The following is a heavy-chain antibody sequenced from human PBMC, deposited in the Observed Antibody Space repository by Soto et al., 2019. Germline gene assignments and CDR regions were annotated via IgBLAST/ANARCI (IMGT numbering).Heavy chain of an antibody. CDR3: ARGGSGRNYFDY. Sequence: EVQLVESGGGLVKPGGSLRLSCAASGFTFSSYSMNWVRQAPGKGLEWVSSISSSSSYIYYADSLKGQFTISRDNAKNSLYLQMNSLRAEDTAVYYCARGGSGRNYFDYWGQGTLVTVSS. V-gene: IGHV3-21*01. CDR1: GFTFSSYS. D-gene: IGHD5-12*01. CDR2: ISSSSSYI. J-gene: IGHJ4*02.